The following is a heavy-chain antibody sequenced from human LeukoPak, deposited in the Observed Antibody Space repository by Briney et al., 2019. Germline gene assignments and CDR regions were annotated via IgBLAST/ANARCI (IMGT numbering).Heavy chain of an antibody. CDR3: ARVGLDIVVVPAASDNWFDP. V-gene: IGHV1-8*01. CDR2: MNPNSGIT. CDR1: GYTFTSYD. J-gene: IGHJ5*02. Sequence: ASVKVSCKASGYTFTSYDINWVRQATGQGLEWMGWMNPNSGITGYAQKFQGRVTMTRNTSISTAYMELSSLRSEDTAVYYCARVGLDIVVVPAASDNWFDPWGQGTLVTVSS. D-gene: IGHD2-2*03.